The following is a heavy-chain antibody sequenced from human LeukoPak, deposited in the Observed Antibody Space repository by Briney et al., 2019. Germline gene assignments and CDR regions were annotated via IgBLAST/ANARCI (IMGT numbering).Heavy chain of an antibody. Sequence: GGSLRLSCAASGFTFSSYWMSWVRQASGKGLEWVANIKQDGSEKYYVDSVKGRFTISRDNAKNSLYLQMNSLRAEGTAVYYCAKGGSYSNRDAFDIWGQGTMVTVSS. CDR3: AKGGSYSNRDAFDI. J-gene: IGHJ3*02. V-gene: IGHV3-7*01. CDR2: IKQDGSEK. D-gene: IGHD1-26*01. CDR1: GFTFSSYW.